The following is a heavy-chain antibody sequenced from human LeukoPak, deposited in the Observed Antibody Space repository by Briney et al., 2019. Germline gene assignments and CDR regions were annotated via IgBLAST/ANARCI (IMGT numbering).Heavy chain of an antibody. D-gene: IGHD4-17*01. Sequence: GASVKVSCKASGYTFTSYDINWVRQATGQGLEWMGWMNPNSGNTGYAQKFQGRVTMTRNTSISTAYMELSSLRAEDTAVYYCARDPSPKYGDHDAFDIWGQGTMVTVSS. CDR2: MNPNSGNT. CDR3: ARDPSPKYGDHDAFDI. V-gene: IGHV1-8*01. CDR1: GYTFTSYD. J-gene: IGHJ3*02.